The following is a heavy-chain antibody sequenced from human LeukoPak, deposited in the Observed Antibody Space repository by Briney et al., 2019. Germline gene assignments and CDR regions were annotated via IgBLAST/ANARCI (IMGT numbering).Heavy chain of an antibody. Sequence: PGGSLRLSCAASGFTFSSYGMHWVRQAPGKGLEWVAFIRYDGSNKYYADSVKGRFTISRDNSKNTLYLQMNSLRAEDTAVYYCAKDLYDSRRRDAFDIWGQGTMVTVSS. CDR2: IRYDGSNK. J-gene: IGHJ3*02. CDR1: GFTFSSYG. V-gene: IGHV3-30*02. D-gene: IGHD3-22*01. CDR3: AKDLYDSRRRDAFDI.